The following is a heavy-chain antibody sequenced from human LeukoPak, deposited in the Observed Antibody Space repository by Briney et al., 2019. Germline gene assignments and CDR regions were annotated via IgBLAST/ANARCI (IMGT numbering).Heavy chain of an antibody. V-gene: IGHV3-33*01. CDR1: GFTLSSYG. J-gene: IGHJ6*02. Sequence: GGSLRLSCAASGFTLSSYGMHWVRQAPGKGLEWVAVIWYDGSNKYYADSVKGRFTISRDNSKNTLYLQMNSLRAEDTAVYYCAREEGSGYPYYYGMDVWGQGTTVTVSS. CDR3: AREEGSGYPYYYGMDV. D-gene: IGHD5-12*01. CDR2: IWYDGSNK.